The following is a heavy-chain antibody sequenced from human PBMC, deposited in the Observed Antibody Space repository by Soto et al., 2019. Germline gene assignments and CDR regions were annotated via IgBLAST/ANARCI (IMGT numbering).Heavy chain of an antibody. Sequence: QVQLVESGGGVVQPGRSLRLSCAASGFTFSSYGMHWVRQAPGKGLEWVAVISYDGSNKYYADSVKGRFTISRDNSKNTLYLQMNSLRAEDTAVYYCAEGNDFWSVYALDYWGQGTLVTVSS. V-gene: IGHV3-30*18. CDR3: AEGNDFWSVYALDY. CDR1: GFTFSSYG. D-gene: IGHD3-3*01. CDR2: ISYDGSNK. J-gene: IGHJ4*02.